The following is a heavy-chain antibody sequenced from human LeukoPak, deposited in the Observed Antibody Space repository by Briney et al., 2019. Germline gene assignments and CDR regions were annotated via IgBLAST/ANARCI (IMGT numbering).Heavy chain of an antibody. CDR1: GFTFSNYW. D-gene: IGHD4-17*01. Sequence: PGVSLRLSCAASGFTFSNYWMSWVRQAPGKGLEWVANIKHDGTEKYYVDSVKGRFTISRDNAKNSLFLQMDSLRGEDTAVYYCARDWGDYGYFQHWGQGTLVTVSS. J-gene: IGHJ1*01. CDR3: ARDWGDYGYFQH. V-gene: IGHV3-7*01. CDR2: IKHDGTEK.